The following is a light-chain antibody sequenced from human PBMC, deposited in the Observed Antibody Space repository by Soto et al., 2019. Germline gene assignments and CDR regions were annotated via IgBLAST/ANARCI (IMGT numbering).Light chain of an antibody. CDR3: QQYNSYSWT. V-gene: IGKV1-5*01. J-gene: IGKJ1*01. CDR1: QSIGTW. Sequence: DIQMTQSPSTLSASVRDRVTITCRASQSIGTWLAWYQQKPGKAPKLLIYDASSLQRGVQSRFSGSGSGTEFPLTISSLQPDDFATDYCQQYNSYSWTFGQGTKVETK. CDR2: DAS.